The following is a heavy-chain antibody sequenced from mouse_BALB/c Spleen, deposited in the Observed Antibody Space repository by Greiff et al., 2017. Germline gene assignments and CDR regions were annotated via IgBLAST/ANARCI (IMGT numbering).Heavy chain of an antibody. CDR1: GDSITSGY. CDR3: AREKDFNSYWYFDV. J-gene: IGHJ1*01. CDR2: ISYSGST. Sequence: EVKLQESGPSLVKPSQTLSLTCSVTGDSITSGYWNWIRKFPGNKLEYMGYISYSGSTYYNPSLKSRISITRDTSKNQYYLQLNSVTTEDTATYYCAREKDFNSYWYFDVWGAGTTVTVSS. V-gene: IGHV3-8*02.